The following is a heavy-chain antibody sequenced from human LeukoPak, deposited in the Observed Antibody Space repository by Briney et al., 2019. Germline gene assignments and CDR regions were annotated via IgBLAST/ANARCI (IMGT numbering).Heavy chain of an antibody. Sequence: PSETLSLTCTVSGGSISSSYWSWIRHPPGEGLWWIGYIFYSGSTNYNPSLKSRVTISVDTSTNQFSLKLSSVPAADTAVYYFARDNPPEAFHRWGQGTRVAGSS. CDR3: ARDNPPEAFHR. CDR1: GGSISSSY. J-gene: IGHJ3*02. V-gene: IGHV4-59*01. CDR2: IFYSGST. D-gene: IGHD1-14*01.